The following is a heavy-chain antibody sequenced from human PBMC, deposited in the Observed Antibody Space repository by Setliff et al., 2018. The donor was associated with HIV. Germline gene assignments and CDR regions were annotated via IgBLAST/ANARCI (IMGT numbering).Heavy chain of an antibody. CDR3: GRGASSLYYIDN. V-gene: IGHV4-39*01. D-gene: IGHD6-13*01. Sequence: SETLSLTCTVSGVPTSASTYYWGWIRQPPGKGLEWIGSIYYSGSTNYNPSLKSRVTMSVDTSKNQFSLKVRSVTAADTAVYYCGRGASSLYYIDNWGQGTLVTVSS. J-gene: IGHJ4*02. CDR1: GVPTSASTYY. CDR2: IYYSGST.